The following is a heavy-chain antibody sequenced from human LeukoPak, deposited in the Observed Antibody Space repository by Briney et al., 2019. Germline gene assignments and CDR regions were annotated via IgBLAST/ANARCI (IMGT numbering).Heavy chain of an antibody. D-gene: IGHD3-22*01. J-gene: IGHJ4*02. Sequence: GGSLRLSCAASGFTFSDYYMSWIRQAPGKGLEWVSYISSSGSTIYYADSVKGRFTISRDNAKNSLYLQMNSLRAEDTAVYYCAADDSSGYHRTNDYWGQGTLVTVSS. V-gene: IGHV3-11*01. CDR2: ISSSGSTI. CDR3: AADDSSGYHRTNDY. CDR1: GFTFSDYY.